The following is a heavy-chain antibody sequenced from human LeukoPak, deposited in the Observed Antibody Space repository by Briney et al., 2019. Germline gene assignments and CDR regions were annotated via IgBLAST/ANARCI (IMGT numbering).Heavy chain of an antibody. Sequence: GGSLRLSCAASGFTFSTYSMNWVRQAPGKGLEWVSYISSSSSIIYYADSVKGRFTISSDNAKNSLYLQMNSLRAEDTAVYYCARVSGVSGSYTFDIWGQGTMVTVSS. CDR2: ISSSSSII. CDR1: GFTFSTYS. D-gene: IGHD1-26*01. J-gene: IGHJ3*02. CDR3: ARVSGVSGSYTFDI. V-gene: IGHV3-48*01.